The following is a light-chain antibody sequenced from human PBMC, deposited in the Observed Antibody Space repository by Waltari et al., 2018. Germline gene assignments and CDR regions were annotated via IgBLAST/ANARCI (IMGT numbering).Light chain of an antibody. CDR3: QTGGFGIWV. CDR1: SGHSSYA. V-gene: IGLV4-69*01. Sequence: QLLLTQSPSASASLGASVKLTCTLSSGHSSYAIAWHKQQPDKGPRYLMKVNSDGSHIKGDGIPDRFSGSSSGAERYLTISSLQSEDEADYYCQTGGFGIWVFGGGTKLTVL. CDR2: VNSDGSH. J-gene: IGLJ3*02.